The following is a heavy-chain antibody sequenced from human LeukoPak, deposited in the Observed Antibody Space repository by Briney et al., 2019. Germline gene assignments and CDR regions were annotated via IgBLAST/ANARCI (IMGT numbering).Heavy chain of an antibody. CDR1: GFTFSSYA. Sequence: PGGSLRLSCAASGFTFSSYAMHWVRQAPGKGLEWVAVISYDGSNKYYADSVKGRFTISRDNSKNTLYLQMNSLRAEDTAVYYCGRGARGAFDIWGQGTMVTVSS. CDR3: GRGARGAFDI. J-gene: IGHJ3*02. CDR2: ISYDGSNK. V-gene: IGHV3-30-3*01.